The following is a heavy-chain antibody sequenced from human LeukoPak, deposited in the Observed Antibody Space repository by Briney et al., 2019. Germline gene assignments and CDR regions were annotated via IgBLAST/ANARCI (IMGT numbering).Heavy chain of an antibody. D-gene: IGHD3-3*01. CDR2: ISSSSSTI. J-gene: IGHJ4*02. CDR3: AREVTIFGVVIMDY. Sequence: PGGSLRLSCAASGFTFSIYSMNWVRQAPGKGLEWVSYISSSSSTIYYADSVKGRFTISRDNARNSLYLQMNSLRAEDTAVYYCAREVTIFGVVIMDYWGQGTLVTVSS. CDR1: GFTFSIYS. V-gene: IGHV3-48*01.